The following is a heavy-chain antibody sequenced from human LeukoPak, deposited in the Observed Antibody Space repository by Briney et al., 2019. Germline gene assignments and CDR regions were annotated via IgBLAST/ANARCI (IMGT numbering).Heavy chain of an antibody. CDR1: GGSISSYY. CDR3: ARAAGYCSSTSCYYWFDP. D-gene: IGHD2-2*01. Sequence: SETLSLTCTVSGGSISSYYWSWIRQPPGKGLEWIGYLSYSGSTNYNPSLKSRVTISVDTSKNQFSLKLSSVTAADTAVYYCARAAGYCSSTSCYYWFDPWGQGTLVTVSS. CDR2: LSYSGST. J-gene: IGHJ5*02. V-gene: IGHV4-59*01.